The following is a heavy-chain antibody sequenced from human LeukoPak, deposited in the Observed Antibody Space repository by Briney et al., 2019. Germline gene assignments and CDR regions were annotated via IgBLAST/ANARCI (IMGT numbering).Heavy chain of an antibody. D-gene: IGHD2-2*03. CDR2: IIPIFGTA. CDR1: GGTFSSYA. Sequence: SVKVSCKASGGTFSSYAISWVRQAPGQGLEWMGGIIPIFGTANYAQKFQGRVTITPDKSTSTAYMELSSLRSEDTAVYYCARGMDIVVVPAVTGLFDYWGKGTLVTVSS. J-gene: IGHJ4*02. CDR3: ARGMDIVVVPAVTGLFDY. V-gene: IGHV1-69*06.